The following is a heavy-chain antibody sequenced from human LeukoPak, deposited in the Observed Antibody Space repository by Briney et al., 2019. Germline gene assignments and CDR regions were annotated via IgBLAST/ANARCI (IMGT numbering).Heavy chain of an antibody. V-gene: IGHV3-30*02. CDR3: AKDPDEYSGNYYYMDV. Sequence: GGSLRLSCAASGFTFSSYGMHWVRQAPGKGLEWVAFIRYDGSNKYYADSVKGRFTISRDSSKNTLYLQMNSLRAEDTAVYYCAKDPDEYSGNYYYMDVWGKGTTVTVSS. J-gene: IGHJ6*03. CDR2: IRYDGSNK. D-gene: IGHD5-12*01. CDR1: GFTFSSYG.